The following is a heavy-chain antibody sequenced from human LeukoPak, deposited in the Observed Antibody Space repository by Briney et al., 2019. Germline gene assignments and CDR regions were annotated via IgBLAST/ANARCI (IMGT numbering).Heavy chain of an antibody. Sequence: SETLSLTCTVSGGSISYYYWTWIRQSPGKGLEWIGQIYYTGSTYYNPSLKRRVTISVDTSRNQFSLTLTSVTAADAAVYHCARGGTYNDILSFDPWGQGTLVTVSS. CDR1: GGSISYYY. D-gene: IGHD3-9*01. CDR3: ARGGTYNDILSFDP. V-gene: IGHV4-59*13. CDR2: IYYTGST. J-gene: IGHJ5*02.